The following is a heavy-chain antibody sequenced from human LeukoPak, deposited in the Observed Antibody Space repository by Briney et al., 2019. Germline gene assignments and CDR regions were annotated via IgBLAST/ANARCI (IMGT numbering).Heavy chain of an antibody. D-gene: IGHD6-19*01. J-gene: IGHJ4*02. CDR3: ARTPRPHIAVAGTVG. Sequence: SETLSLTCTVSGGSISSSSYYWGWIRQPPGKGLEWIGSIYYSGSTYYNPSLKSRVTISVDTSKNQFSLKLSSVTAADTAVYYCARTPRPHIAVAGTVGWGQGTLVTVSS. CDR2: IYYSGST. CDR1: GGSISSSSYY. V-gene: IGHV4-39*01.